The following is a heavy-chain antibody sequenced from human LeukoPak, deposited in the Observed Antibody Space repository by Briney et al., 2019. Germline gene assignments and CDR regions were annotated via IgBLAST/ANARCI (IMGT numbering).Heavy chain of an antibody. CDR2: IRYDGSNK. Sequence: GGPLRLSCAASGFTFSSYGMHWARQAPGKGLEGVAFIRYDGSNKYYADSVKCRFTISRDNSMNTPYLQMNSLRAEDAAVYYCAKRCSGGSCYSQIDSWGQGTLVTVSS. CDR1: GFTFSSYG. V-gene: IGHV3-30*02. J-gene: IGHJ4*02. CDR3: AKRCSGGSCYSQIDS. D-gene: IGHD2-15*01.